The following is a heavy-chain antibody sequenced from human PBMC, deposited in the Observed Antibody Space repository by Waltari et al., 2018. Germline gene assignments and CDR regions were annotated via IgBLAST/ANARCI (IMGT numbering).Heavy chain of an antibody. J-gene: IGHJ2*01. D-gene: IGHD6-6*01. V-gene: IGHV1-2*02. Sequence: QVQLVQSGAEVKKPGASVKVSCKGSGNTFTGYYIHWVRQAPGQGLEWMVWIHPNGDDTHCAQSVQGRVTVTRDTSITAAYMELSSLKSDDTAIYYCVREFSSSLFDLWGRGTLVTVSS. CDR3: VREFSSSLFDL. CDR1: GNTFTGYY. CDR2: IHPNGDDT.